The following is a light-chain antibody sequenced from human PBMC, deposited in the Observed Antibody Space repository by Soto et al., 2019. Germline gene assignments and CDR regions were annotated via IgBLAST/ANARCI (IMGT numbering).Light chain of an antibody. CDR2: DAS. Sequence: DIPMTQSPSSLSASVGDRITITCQASQDIKTYLNWYQQRPGKAPELLIYDASNLITGVPSRFTASGSATHFTFTINSLQPEDFATYFCQQYDSVPSTFGPGTTVDI. CDR1: QDIKTY. J-gene: IGKJ3*01. CDR3: QQYDSVPST. V-gene: IGKV1-33*01.